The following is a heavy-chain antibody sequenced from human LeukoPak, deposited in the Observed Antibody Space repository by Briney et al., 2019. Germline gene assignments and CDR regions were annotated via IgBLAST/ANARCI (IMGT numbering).Heavy chain of an antibody. V-gene: IGHV4-59*01. CDR3: ARVAQDTAMVTTYFDY. CDR1: GGSISSYY. CDR2: IYYSGST. Sequence: PSETLSLTCTVSGGSISSYYWSWIRQPPGKGLEWIGYIYYSGSTNYNPSLKSRVTISVDTSKNQFSLKPSSVTAADTAVYYCARVAQDTAMVTTYFDYWGQGTLVTVSS. D-gene: IGHD5-18*01. J-gene: IGHJ4*02.